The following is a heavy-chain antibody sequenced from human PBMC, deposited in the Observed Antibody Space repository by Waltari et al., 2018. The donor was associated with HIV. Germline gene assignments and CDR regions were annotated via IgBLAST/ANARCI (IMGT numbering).Heavy chain of an antibody. J-gene: IGHJ4*02. V-gene: IGHV4-39*01. CDR1: GGSISSSTYS. CDR2: IYYSEST. Sequence: ESGPGLVRPSETLSLTCTVSGGSISSSTYSWGWIRQPPGKGLEWIGTIYYSESTYYNPSLRSRVTISVDTSKNQFSLRLSSVTAADTAVYYCARHQSGYEDVWGSYRMRYFDYWGQGTLVTVSS. D-gene: IGHD3-16*02. CDR3: ARHQSGYEDVWGSYRMRYFDY.